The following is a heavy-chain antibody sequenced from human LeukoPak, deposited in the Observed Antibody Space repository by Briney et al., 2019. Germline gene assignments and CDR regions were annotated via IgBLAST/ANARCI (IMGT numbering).Heavy chain of an antibody. CDR2: ISWNSGSI. D-gene: IGHD3-22*01. J-gene: IGHJ4*02. CDR1: GFTFDDYA. Sequence: GGSLRLSCAASGFTFDDYAMHWVRQAPGKGLEWVSGISWNSGSIGYADSVKGRFTISRDNAKNSLYLQMNSLRAEDTAVYYCAKDYHDYYDSSGYELDYWGQGTLVTVSS. CDR3: AKDYHDYYDSSGYELDY. V-gene: IGHV3-9*01.